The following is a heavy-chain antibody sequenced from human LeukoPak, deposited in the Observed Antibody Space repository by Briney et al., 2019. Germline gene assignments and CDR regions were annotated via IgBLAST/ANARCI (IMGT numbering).Heavy chain of an antibody. CDR1: GGSFSDYY. J-gene: IGHJ5*02. V-gene: IGHV4-34*01. CDR2: INHSGST. CDR3: ARGSRIIMIPGFRNQRSYNWYDP. D-gene: IGHD3-22*01. Sequence: SAETLSLTCAVYGGSFSDYYWNWIRQPPGKGLEWIGEINHSGSTNYNPSLKSRVSISVDTSKNQFSLKLSSMTAADTAVYYCARGSRIIMIPGFRNQRSYNWYDPWGQGTLVTVSS.